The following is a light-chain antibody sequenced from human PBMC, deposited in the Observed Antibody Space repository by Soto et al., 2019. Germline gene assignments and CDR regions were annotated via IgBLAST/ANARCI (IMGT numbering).Light chain of an antibody. J-gene: IGKJ1*01. Sequence: DIVMTQTTDSLAVSLCERATINCKSSQSVLYSSNNKNYLAWYQQKPGQPPKLLIYWASTRESGVPDRFSGSGSGTDFTLTISSLQAEDVAVYYCQQYYSTPTWTFGQGTKVDIK. CDR2: WAS. V-gene: IGKV4-1*01. CDR1: QSVLYSSNNKNY. CDR3: QQYYSTPTWT.